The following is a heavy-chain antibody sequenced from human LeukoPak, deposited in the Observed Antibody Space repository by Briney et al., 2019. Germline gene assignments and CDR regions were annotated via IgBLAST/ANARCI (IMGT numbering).Heavy chain of an antibody. CDR1: GSTFTGSY. V-gene: IGHV1-2*02. J-gene: IGHJ4*02. CDR2: IHPNSGDT. Sequence: ASGKACCKAAGSTFTGSYMHWVREAPGQGLEWRGWIHPNSGDTSYAQKFQGTITMTRDTSISTAYMELRRLRSDDTAVYYCARIGYSSSWYEQYYFDYWGQGTLVTVSS. D-gene: IGHD6-13*01. CDR3: ARIGYSSSWYEQYYFDY.